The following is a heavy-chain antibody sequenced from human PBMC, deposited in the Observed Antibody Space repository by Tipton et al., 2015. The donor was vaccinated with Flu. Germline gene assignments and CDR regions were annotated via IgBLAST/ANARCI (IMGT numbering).Heavy chain of an antibody. CDR2: IFQTGNT. D-gene: IGHD4-11*01. V-gene: IGHV4-38-2*02. J-gene: IGHJ5*02. CDR3: ARRDYSNYVPEPKNWFDP. Sequence: LRLSCSISGDSIRSPYYWGWIRQPPGKGLEWIGNIFQTGNTFFNPSLKSRVTISVDRSKNQFSLTVSDVSAADTAMYYCARRDYSNYVPEPKNWFDPWGQGLMVTVSS. CDR1: GDSIRSPYY.